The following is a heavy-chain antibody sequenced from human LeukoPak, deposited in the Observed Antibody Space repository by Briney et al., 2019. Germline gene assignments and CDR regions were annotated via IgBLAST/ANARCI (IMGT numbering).Heavy chain of an antibody. CDR1: GGSISSSTYY. CDR2: IYYSGST. Sequence: MASETLSLTCTVSGGSISSSTYYWGWIRQPPGKGLEWIGSIYYSGSTYYNPSLKSRVTISVDTSKNQFSLKLSSVTAADTAVYYCARHDCSSTSCSWASYSYFDYWGQGTLVTVSS. D-gene: IGHD2-2*01. J-gene: IGHJ4*02. CDR3: ARHDCSSTSCSWASYSYFDY. V-gene: IGHV4-39*01.